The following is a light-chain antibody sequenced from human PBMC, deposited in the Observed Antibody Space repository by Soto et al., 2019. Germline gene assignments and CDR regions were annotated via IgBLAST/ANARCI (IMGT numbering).Light chain of an antibody. CDR3: QQRANWPLT. CDR1: QTVSSS. Sequence: EIVLTQSPATLSLSPGERATLSCRASQTVSSSLAWYQQKPGQAPRLLIYEASNRATGVPARFSGSGSGTDFTLTISSLESEDFAVYYCQQRANWPLTFGGGTKVDIK. V-gene: IGKV3-11*01. J-gene: IGKJ4*01. CDR2: EAS.